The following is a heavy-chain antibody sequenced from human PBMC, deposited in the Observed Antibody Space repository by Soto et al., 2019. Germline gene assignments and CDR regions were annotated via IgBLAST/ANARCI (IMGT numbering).Heavy chain of an antibody. Sequence: QVQLVQSGDEVRKPGSSVKVSCKASGYIFVNYGIAWVRQAPGQGLEWMGWISPYSGNTHYASKVQGRLTMTTDTPTTLADMELGSRTSDDKAVYYCERVGNYVTPTPQYVWGQGTTVTVSS. CDR1: GYIFVNYG. CDR2: ISPYSGNT. V-gene: IGHV1-18*01. CDR3: ERVGNYVTPTPQYV. D-gene: IGHD3-16*01. J-gene: IGHJ6*02.